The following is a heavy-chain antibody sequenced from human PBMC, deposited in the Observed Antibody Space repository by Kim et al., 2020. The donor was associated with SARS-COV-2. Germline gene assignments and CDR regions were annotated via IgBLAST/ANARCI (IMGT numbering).Heavy chain of an antibody. CDR3: ARRKYSSGWVGALTTGAFDY. CDR1: GGSISSSSYY. J-gene: IGHJ4*02. Sequence: SETLSLTCTVSGGSISSSSYYWGWIRQPPGKGLEWIGSIYYSGSTYYNPSLKSRVTISVDTSKNQFSLKLSSVTAADTAVYYCARRKYSSGWVGALTTGAFDYWGQGTLVTVSS. CDR2: IYYSGST. V-gene: IGHV4-39*01. D-gene: IGHD6-19*01.